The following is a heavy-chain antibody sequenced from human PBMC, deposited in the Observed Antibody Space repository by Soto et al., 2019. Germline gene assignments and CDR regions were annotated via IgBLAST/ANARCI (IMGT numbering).Heavy chain of an antibody. CDR3: ARVEYSGGTRFPYYYYYMDV. CDR2: IKQDGSEK. V-gene: IGHV3-7*04. D-gene: IGHD6-19*01. CDR1: GFTFSSYW. J-gene: IGHJ6*03. Sequence: EVQLVESGGGLVQPGGSLRLSCAASGFTFSSYWMSWVRQAPGKGLEWVANIKQDGSEKYYVDSVKGPFTISRDNAKNSLYLEMHSLRADATAVYYCARVEYSGGTRFPYYYYYMDVWGNGTTVTVS.